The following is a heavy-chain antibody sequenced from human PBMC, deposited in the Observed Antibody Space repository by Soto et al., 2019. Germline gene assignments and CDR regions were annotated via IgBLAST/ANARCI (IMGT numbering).Heavy chain of an antibody. CDR1: GYTFSSCA. D-gene: IGHD3-22*01. V-gene: IGHV1-3*01. Sequence: ASAKASCKASGYTFSSCAMHWLRQDHRQRLEWMGWINAGNGNTKYSQRFQGRVTITRDTSANTAYMELSSLRSEDTAVYYCAREWYYYDSSGYYPDYWGQGTLVTVS. CDR3: AREWYYYDSSGYYPDY. CDR2: INAGNGNT. J-gene: IGHJ4*02.